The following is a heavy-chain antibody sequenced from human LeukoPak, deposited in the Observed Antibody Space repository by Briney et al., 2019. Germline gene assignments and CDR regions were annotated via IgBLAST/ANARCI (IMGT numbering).Heavy chain of an antibody. CDR2: ISAYNGNT. D-gene: IGHD3-10*01. CDR1: GYTFIVYG. J-gene: IGHJ4*02. V-gene: IGHV1-18*01. Sequence: ASVTVSFKASGYTFIVYGISWVRQAPGQGVEWMGWISAYNGNTDYAQRYQDRLTMPTDTSTNPAYMELRSLGSGDTAVYYCVRDQAVYYYGSGSYYTHFDHWGQGTLVTVSS. CDR3: VRDQAVYYYGSGSYYTHFDH.